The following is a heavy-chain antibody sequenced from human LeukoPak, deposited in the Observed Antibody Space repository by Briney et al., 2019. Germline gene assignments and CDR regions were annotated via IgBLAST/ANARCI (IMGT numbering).Heavy chain of an antibody. CDR1: GFTVSSNY. V-gene: IGHV3-66*01. J-gene: IGHJ6*02. CDR3: ARVRAYYYGMDV. Sequence: HPGGSLRLSCAASGFTVSSNYMSWVRQAPGKGLEWVSVIYSGGSTYYADSVKGRFTISRDNSKNTLYLQMNSLRAEDTAVYYCARVRAYYYGMDVWGQGTTVTVSS. CDR2: IYSGGST.